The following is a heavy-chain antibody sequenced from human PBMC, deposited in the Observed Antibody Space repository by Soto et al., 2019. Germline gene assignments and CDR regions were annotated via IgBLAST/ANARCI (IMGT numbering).Heavy chain of an antibody. CDR2: IYYSGLT. J-gene: IGHJ4*02. CDR1: GGSMSSEGYY. CDR3: AKDQDGLYDSSGNIDY. D-gene: IGHD3-22*01. Sequence: SETLSLTCTVSGGSMSSEGYYWSWIRQHPGKGLEWIGYIYYSGLTDYNPSLKSRLTISVDKSKNEFYLKMRSVTAADTAVYYCAKDQDGLYDSSGNIDYWGQGTLVTVSS. V-gene: IGHV4-31*03.